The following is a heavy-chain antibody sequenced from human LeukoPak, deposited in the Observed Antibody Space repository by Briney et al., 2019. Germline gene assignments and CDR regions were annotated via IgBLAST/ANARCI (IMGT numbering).Heavy chain of an antibody. CDR2: ISSSGRSI. CDR1: GFTFSDYY. D-gene: IGHD4-17*01. CDR3: ARRMGGVYGDYDDSGNDY. J-gene: IGHJ4*02. Sequence: PGGSLRLSCAASGFTFSDYYMSWIRQAPGKGLEWVSYISSSGRSIYYADSVKGRFTISRDNAKNSLYLQMNSLRAEDTAVYYCARRMGGVYGDYDDSGNDYWGQGTLVTVSS. V-gene: IGHV3-11*04.